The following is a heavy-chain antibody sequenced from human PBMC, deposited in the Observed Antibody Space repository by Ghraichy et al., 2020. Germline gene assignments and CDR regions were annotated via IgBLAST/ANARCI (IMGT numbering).Heavy chain of an antibody. CDR2: MYSGSP. CDR1: GGSISSGHYY. Sequence: PSLTCTVSGGSISSGHYYWGWIRQSPGKGLEWIGSMYSGSPHYNPTLKSRVTISVDTSKNQFSLKLTSVTATDTATYYCARHDVEGVNGVSEVADDRRDYFDYWGQGTLVTVSS. CDR3: ARHDVEGVNGVSEVADDRRDYFDY. V-gene: IGHV4-39*01. J-gene: IGHJ4*02. D-gene: IGHD6-19*01.